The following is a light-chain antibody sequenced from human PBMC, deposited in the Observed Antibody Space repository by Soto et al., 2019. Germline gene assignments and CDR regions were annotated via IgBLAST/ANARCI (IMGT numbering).Light chain of an antibody. CDR2: GAS. V-gene: IGKV3-20*01. CDR1: HSVSSTY. J-gene: IGKJ1*01. CDR3: QQYGRSPPWT. Sequence: EIVLTQSPGTLSLSPGERATLSCRASHSVSSTYLAWYQQKPGQAPRLLIYGASSRATGIPDRFSGSGSGTDFTLTISRLEPEDFAVYYCQQYGRSPPWTFGQGTKVEIK.